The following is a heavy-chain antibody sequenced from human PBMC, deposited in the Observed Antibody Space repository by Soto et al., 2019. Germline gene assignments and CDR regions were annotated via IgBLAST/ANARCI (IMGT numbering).Heavy chain of an antibody. CDR3: ARGLIVGATPMGYNWFDH. D-gene: IGHD1-26*01. J-gene: IGHJ5*02. CDR1: GYTFTSYD. V-gene: IGHV1-3*01. Sequence: ASVKVSCKASGYTFTSYDMHWVRQAPGQRLEWMGWLNASKGNTKNSQKFQGRVTISRDTSASTAYMELNSLRSEDMAVYYCARGLIVGATPMGYNWFDHWGQGTLVTVSS. CDR2: LNASKGNT.